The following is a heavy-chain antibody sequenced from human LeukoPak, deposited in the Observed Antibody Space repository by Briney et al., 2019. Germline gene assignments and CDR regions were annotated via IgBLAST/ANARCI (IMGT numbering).Heavy chain of an antibody. CDR2: INHSGST. D-gene: IGHD4-17*01. CDR3: ARHPYGDYLPDY. V-gene: IGHV4-34*01. CDR1: GGSFSGYY. J-gene: IGHJ4*02. Sequence: SETLSLTCAVYGGSFSGYYWSWIRQPPGKGLEWIGEINHSGSTNYNPSLKSRVTISVDTSKNQFSLKLSSVTAADTAVYYCARHPYGDYLPDYWGQGTLVTVSS.